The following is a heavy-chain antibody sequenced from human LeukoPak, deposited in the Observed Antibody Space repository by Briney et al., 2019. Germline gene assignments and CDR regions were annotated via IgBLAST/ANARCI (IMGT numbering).Heavy chain of an antibody. J-gene: IGHJ5*02. CDR1: GFTFSSYS. Sequence: GGSLRLSCAASGFTFSSYSMNWVRQAPGKGLEWVSSISSSSSYIYYADSVKGRFTISRDNAKNSLYLQMNSLRAEDTAVYYCARGEDTAMISGGYNWFDPWGQGTLVTVSS. D-gene: IGHD5-18*01. V-gene: IGHV3-21*01. CDR2: ISSSSSYI. CDR3: ARGEDTAMISGGYNWFDP.